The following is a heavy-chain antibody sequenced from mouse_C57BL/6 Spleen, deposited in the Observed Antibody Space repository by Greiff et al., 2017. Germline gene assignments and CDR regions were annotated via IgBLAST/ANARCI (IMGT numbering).Heavy chain of an antibody. D-gene: IGHD2-4*01. CDR2: INYDGSST. V-gene: IGHV5-16*01. CDR1: GFTFSDYY. J-gene: IGHJ3*01. CDR3: ARIYYDYDRTFFAY. Sequence: EVMLVESEGGLVQPGSSMKLSCTASGFTFSDYYMAWVRQVPEKGLEWVANINYDGSSTYYRDTLKSRFIISIDNAKNILYLQMSSLKSADTATYYCARIYYDYDRTFFAYWGQGTLVTVSA.